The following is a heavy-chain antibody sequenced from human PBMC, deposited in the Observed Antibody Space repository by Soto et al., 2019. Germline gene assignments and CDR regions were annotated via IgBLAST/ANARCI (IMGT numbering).Heavy chain of an antibody. CDR2: ISYDGGNK. Sequence: PGGSLRLSCAASGFTFSTYPMHWVRQAPGKGLQWVAVISYDGGNKYYADSVKGRFTVFRDNSKNTLYLQMNSLRAEDTAVYHCVRDLLGSGGHFDYWGQGTPVTVSS. CDR1: GFTFSTYP. V-gene: IGHV3-30-3*01. D-gene: IGHD7-27*01. CDR3: VRDLLGSGGHFDY. J-gene: IGHJ4*02.